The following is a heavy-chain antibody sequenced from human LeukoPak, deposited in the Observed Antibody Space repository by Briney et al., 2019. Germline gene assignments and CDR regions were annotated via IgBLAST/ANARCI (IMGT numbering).Heavy chain of an antibody. CDR3: ARVGARRWFDP. V-gene: IGHV3-23*01. Sequence: GGSLRLSCAAPGFTFSSYAMSWVRQAPGKGLEWVSAISGSGGSTYYADSVKGRFTISRDNSKNTLYLQMNSLRAEDTAVYYCARVGARRWFDPWGQGTLVTVSS. J-gene: IGHJ5*02. CDR2: ISGSGGST. D-gene: IGHD1-26*01. CDR1: GFTFSSYA.